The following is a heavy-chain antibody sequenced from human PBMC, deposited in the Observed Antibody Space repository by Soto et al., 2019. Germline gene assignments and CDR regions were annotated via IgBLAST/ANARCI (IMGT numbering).Heavy chain of an antibody. V-gene: IGHV2-5*02. CDR1: GFSLSTSRVG. D-gene: IGHD3-10*01. CDR2: IYSDDDK. Sequence: QITLKESGPTLVKPTQTLTLTCTFSGFSLSTSRVGVGWIRQPPGKALEWLALIYSDDDKRYSPSLKNRLTITQDTSKNQVVLTLTNADPVDTATYYCVHTSGSGNSACFDYWGQGTLVTVSS. CDR3: VHTSGSGNSACFDY. J-gene: IGHJ4*02.